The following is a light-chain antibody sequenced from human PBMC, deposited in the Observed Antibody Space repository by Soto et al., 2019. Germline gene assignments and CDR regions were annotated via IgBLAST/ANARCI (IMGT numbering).Light chain of an antibody. CDR1: QSLVHSDGNTH. Sequence: DIVMTQTPLSSPVTLGQPASISCRSSQSLVHSDGNTHLSWLQQRPGQPPRLLIYQVSNRFSGVPDRFSGSGAETDFTLKISRVEAEDVGIYYCMQATKFPPYTFGQGTKLEIK. V-gene: IGKV2-24*01. CDR2: QVS. J-gene: IGKJ2*01. CDR3: MQATKFPPYT.